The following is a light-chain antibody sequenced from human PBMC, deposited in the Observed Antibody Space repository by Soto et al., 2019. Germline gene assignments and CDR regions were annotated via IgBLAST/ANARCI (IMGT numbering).Light chain of an antibody. CDR1: QGIIDY. Sequence: DLQMTQSPSSLSASVGDTVTITCRASQGIIDYLAWYQQRPGKVPKLLIYAASTLQTGVPSRFSGSRAGTDFTLTISSLQPEDVASYYYQKYDTPPQTFGQRTRVHIK. V-gene: IGKV1-27*01. CDR3: QKYDTPPQT. J-gene: IGKJ1*01. CDR2: AAS.